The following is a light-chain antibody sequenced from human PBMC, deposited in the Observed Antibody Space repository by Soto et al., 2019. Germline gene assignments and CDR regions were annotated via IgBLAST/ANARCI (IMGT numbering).Light chain of an antibody. CDR3: HQRSNWPPYT. CDR1: QSVSSY. V-gene: IGKV3-11*01. J-gene: IGKJ2*01. CDR2: DAS. Sequence: IVLTQSPAPLSLSTGERATLSCRASQSVSSYLAWYQQKPGQAPRLLIYDASNRATGIPARFSGSGSGTDFTLNISSLEPEDFAFFLCHQRSNWPPYTFGQGT.